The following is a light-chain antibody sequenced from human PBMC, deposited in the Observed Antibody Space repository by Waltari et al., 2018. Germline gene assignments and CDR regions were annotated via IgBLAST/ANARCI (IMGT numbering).Light chain of an antibody. CDR2: FNSDGSH. J-gene: IGLJ3*02. CDR3: QTGGHGTWV. CDR1: SGYSRKV. Sequence: LVLTQSPSASAYLGASVKLTCTLSSGYSRKVLAWLQQRPGKGPRYLMKFNSDGSHRKGDDIPDRFSASNSGTEYYLTISSLQSEDEADYYCQTGGHGTWVFGGGTKLTVL. V-gene: IGLV4-69*01.